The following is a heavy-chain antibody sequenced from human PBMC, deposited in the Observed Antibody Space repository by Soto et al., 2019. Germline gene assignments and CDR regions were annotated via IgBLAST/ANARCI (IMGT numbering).Heavy chain of an antibody. V-gene: IGHV3-72*01. CDR3: ASGITGTTGSDY. J-gene: IGHJ4*02. Sequence: EVQLVESGGGLVQPGGSLRLSCAASGFTFSDHYMDWVRQAPGKGLEWVGRTRNKANSYTTEYAASVKGRFTISRDDSKNSLYLQMNSLKTEDTAVYYGASGITGTTGSDYWGQGTLVTVSS. CDR1: GFTFSDHY. D-gene: IGHD1-7*01. CDR2: TRNKANSYTT.